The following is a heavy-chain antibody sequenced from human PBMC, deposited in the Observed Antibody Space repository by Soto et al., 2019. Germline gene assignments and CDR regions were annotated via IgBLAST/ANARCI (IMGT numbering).Heavy chain of an antibody. J-gene: IGHJ5*02. CDR2: ISGSGDYT. CDR1: GFTFSSYA. D-gene: IGHD2-15*01. Sequence: EVQLLESGGGLVQPGESLRLSCAASGFTFSSYAMTWVRQAPGKGLEWVSSISGSGDYTYFADSVKGRFTISRDNSKGTLYREMGSLRVEHTAIYYWAKDSRSHPQGWFGPWGQGALVGVAS. CDR3: AKDSRSHPQGWFGP. V-gene: IGHV3-23*01.